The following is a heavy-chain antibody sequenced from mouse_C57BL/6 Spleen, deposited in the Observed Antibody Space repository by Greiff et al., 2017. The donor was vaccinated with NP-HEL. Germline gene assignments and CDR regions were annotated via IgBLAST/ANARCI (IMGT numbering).Heavy chain of an antibody. J-gene: IGHJ2*01. CDR3: ASRYYGSSYGVGFDY. CDR2: IDPEDGET. CDR1: GYTFTSYW. Sequence: EVQLQQSGAELVRPGSSVKLSCKASGYTFTSYWMHWVKQRPIQGLEWIGRIDPEDGETKYAPKFQGKATITADTSSNTAYLQLSSLTSEDTAVYYCASRYYGSSYGVGFDYWGQGTTLTVSS. V-gene: IGHV14-2*01. D-gene: IGHD1-1*01.